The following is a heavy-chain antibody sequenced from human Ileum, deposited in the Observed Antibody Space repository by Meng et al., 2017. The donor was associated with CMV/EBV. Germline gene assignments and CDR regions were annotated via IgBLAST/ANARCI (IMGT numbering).Heavy chain of an antibody. CDR1: GSFDGYY. D-gene: IGHD3-10*01. Sequence: GSFDGYYWGWIRQPPGKGLEWIGEINHSGSTNYNPSLKSRVTISVDTSKNQFSLKLSSVTAADTAVYYCARVGGITITMVRGVWFDPWGQGTLVTVSS. V-gene: IGHV4-34*01. J-gene: IGHJ5*02. CDR3: ARVGGITITMVRGVWFDP. CDR2: INHSGST.